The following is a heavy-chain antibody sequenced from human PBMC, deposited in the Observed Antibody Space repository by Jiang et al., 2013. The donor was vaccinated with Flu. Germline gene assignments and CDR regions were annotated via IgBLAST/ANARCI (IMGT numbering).Heavy chain of an antibody. CDR3: ARHLRGFYYYGMDV. CDR2: IYYSGST. CDR1: GGSISSYY. V-gene: IGHV4-59*08. Sequence: GPGLVKPSETLSLTCTVSGGSISSYYWSWIRQPPGKGLEWIGYIYYSGSTNYNPSLKSRVTISVDTSKNQFSLKLSSVTAADTAVYYCARHLRGFYYYGMDVWGQGTTVTVSS. J-gene: IGHJ6*02.